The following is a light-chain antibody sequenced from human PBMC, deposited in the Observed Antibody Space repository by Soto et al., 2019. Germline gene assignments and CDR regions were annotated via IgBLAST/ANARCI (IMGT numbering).Light chain of an antibody. Sequence: DIVMTQSPDSLAVSLGERATLNCKSSQSLLYSSNNKNYLAWYQQKPGQPPKLLIYWASTRESGVPDRFSGSGSGTDFTLTISSLQAEDVAVYNCQQYYGTPYTFGQGTKLEIK. V-gene: IGKV4-1*01. CDR2: WAS. CDR3: QQYYGTPYT. J-gene: IGKJ2*01. CDR1: QSLLYSSNNKNY.